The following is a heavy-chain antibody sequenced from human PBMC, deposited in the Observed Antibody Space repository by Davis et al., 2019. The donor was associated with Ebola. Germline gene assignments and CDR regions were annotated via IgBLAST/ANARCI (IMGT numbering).Heavy chain of an antibody. CDR3: AGSSSSWWYYFDY. J-gene: IGHJ4*02. V-gene: IGHV4-59*08. D-gene: IGHD6-13*01. CDR2: IYYSGST. Sequence: MPSETLSLTCAVYGGSFSSYYWSWIRQPPGKGLEWIGYIYYSGSTNYNPSLKSRVTISVDTSKNQFSLKLSSVTAADTAVYYCAGSSSSWWYYFDYWGQGTLVTVSS. CDR1: GGSFSSYY.